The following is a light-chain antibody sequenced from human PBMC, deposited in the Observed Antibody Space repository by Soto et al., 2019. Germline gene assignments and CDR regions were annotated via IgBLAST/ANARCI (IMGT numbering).Light chain of an antibody. Sequence: IVLTQSPATLSLSPWERATLSCRASQSVSSSYLAWYQQKPGQAPRLLIYGASSRATGIPDRFSGSGSGTDSTLTISRLEPEDFAVYYCQQYGSSPRTFGQGTKVDIK. CDR1: QSVSSSY. V-gene: IGKV3-20*01. CDR3: QQYGSSPRT. J-gene: IGKJ1*01. CDR2: GAS.